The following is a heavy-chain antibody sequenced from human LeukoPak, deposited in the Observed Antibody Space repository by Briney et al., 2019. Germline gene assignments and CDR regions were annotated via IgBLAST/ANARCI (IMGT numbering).Heavy chain of an antibody. J-gene: IGHJ6*02. D-gene: IGHD2-2*01. V-gene: IGHV3-23*01. CDR1: GFTFSSYA. CDR3: AKMLGYCSSTSCHLYYYYGMDV. Sequence: GGSVRLSCAASGFTFSSYAMSWVRQAPGEGLEWVSAISGSGGSTYYADSVKGRFTISRDNSKNTLYLQMNSLRAEDTAVYYCAKMLGYCSSTSCHLYYYYGMDVWGQGTTVTVSS. CDR2: ISGSGGST.